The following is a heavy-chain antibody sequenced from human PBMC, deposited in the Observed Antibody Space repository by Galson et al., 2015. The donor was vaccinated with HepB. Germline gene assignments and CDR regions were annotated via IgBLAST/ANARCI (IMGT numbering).Heavy chain of an antibody. J-gene: IGHJ4*02. CDR3: ARHSEDYYDSSGYYYFSDY. CDR1: GFTFSSYS. CDR2: ISSSSSYI. D-gene: IGHD3-22*01. V-gene: IGHV3-21*01. Sequence: SLRLSCAASGFTFSSYSMNWVRQAPGKGLEWVSSISSSSSYIYYADSVKGRFTISRDNAKNSLYLQMNSLRAEDTAVYYCARHSEDYYDSSGYYYFSDYWGQGTLVTVSS.